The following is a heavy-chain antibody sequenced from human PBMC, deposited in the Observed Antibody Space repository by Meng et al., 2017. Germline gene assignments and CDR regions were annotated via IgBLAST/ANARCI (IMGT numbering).Heavy chain of an antibody. V-gene: IGHV4-34*01. CDR3: ARDRYKDFDWLQNGMDV. CDR1: GGSFSGYY. D-gene: IGHD3-9*01. Sequence: SQTLSLTCAVYGGSFSGYYWSWIRQPPGKGLEWIGSIYYSGSTYYNPSLKSRVTISVDTSKNQFSLKLSSVTAADTAVYYCARDRYKDFDWLQNGMDVWGQGTTVTVSS. J-gene: IGHJ6*02. CDR2: IYYSGST.